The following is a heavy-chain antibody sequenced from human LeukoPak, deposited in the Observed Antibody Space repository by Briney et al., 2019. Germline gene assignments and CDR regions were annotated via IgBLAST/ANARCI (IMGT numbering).Heavy chain of an antibody. D-gene: IGHD1-26*01. CDR2: IKEDGSEK. CDR1: GFLFSDYY. CDR3: ARAPIVGATHPTRKPFDY. J-gene: IGHJ4*02. Sequence: GGSLRLSCAASGFLFSDYYMSWFRQVPGRGPEWVANIKEDGSEKYYVDSVKGRFTISRDNAKNSLYLQMNSLRAEDTAVYYCARAPIVGATHPTRKPFDYWGQGTLVTVSS. V-gene: IGHV3-7*01.